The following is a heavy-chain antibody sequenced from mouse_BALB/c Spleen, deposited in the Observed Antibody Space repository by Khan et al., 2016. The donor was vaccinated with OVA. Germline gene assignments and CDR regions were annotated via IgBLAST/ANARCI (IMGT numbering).Heavy chain of an antibody. Sequence: QVQLKESGAELVKPGASVKLSCKTSGYTFTSYWIQWVKQRPGRGLGWIGQIFPGTGTTYYNENFKGKATLTVDTSSSTAYMQLSSLTSEDSAGYFCARGYFGNYEFVYWGQGTLVTVSP. CDR3: ARGYFGNYEFVY. D-gene: IGHD2-1*01. J-gene: IGHJ3*01. V-gene: IGHV1S132*01. CDR2: IFPGTGTT. CDR1: GYTFTSYW.